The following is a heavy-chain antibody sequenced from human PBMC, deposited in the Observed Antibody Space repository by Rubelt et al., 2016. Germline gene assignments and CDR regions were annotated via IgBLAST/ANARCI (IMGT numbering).Heavy chain of an antibody. Sequence: QQQLQESGPGLVKPSETLSLTCIVSGGSISGSSYYWGWIRQPPGKGLEWIASIFSSGGTSYSPSLKSRVTISVDTSKNQFSLKLSSVTAADTAVYYCARLSSGWYYFDYWGQGTLVTVSS. CDR2: IFSSGGT. V-gene: IGHV4-39*01. D-gene: IGHD6-19*01. CDR1: GGSISGSSYY. CDR3: ARLSSGWYYFDY. J-gene: IGHJ4*02.